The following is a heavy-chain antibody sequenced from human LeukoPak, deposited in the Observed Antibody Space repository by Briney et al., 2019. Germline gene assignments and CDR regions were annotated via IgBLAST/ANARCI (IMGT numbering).Heavy chain of an antibody. V-gene: IGHV1-2*02. CDR3: ARVDLQWFLFDY. J-gene: IGHJ4*02. D-gene: IGHD3-22*01. CDR1: GYSFTNYY. Sequence: ASVKVSCKASGYSFTNYYMHWVRQAPGQGLEWMGWINPNSGGTNYAQKFQGRVTMTRDTSISTAYMELSRLRSDDTAVYYCARVDLQWFLFDYWGQGTLVTVSS. CDR2: INPNSGGT.